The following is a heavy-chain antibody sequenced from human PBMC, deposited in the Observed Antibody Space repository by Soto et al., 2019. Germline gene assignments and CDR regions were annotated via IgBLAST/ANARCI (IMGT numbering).Heavy chain of an antibody. Sequence: SETLALACTVSGGSIRSYYWGWIRQPPGKGLEWIGYIYYSGSTNYNPSLKSRVTISVDTSKNQFSLKLSSVTAADTAVYYCARQYWAAGHFDYWGQGTLVTVSS. J-gene: IGHJ4*02. V-gene: IGHV4-59*01. D-gene: IGHD6-13*01. CDR2: IYYSGST. CDR3: ARQYWAAGHFDY. CDR1: GGSIRSYY.